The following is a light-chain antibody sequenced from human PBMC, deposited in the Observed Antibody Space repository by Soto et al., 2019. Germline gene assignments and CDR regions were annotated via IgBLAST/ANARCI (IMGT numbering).Light chain of an antibody. CDR2: DVS. J-gene: IGLJ1*01. CDR1: SSDVGGYNY. Sequence: QSVLTQPASVSGSPGQSITNSCTGTSSDVGGYNYVSWYQHHPGKAPKLIIYDVSNRPSGVSIRFSGSKSDNTASLTISGLQPEDEADYHCSSYTTSNTRQIVFGTGTKLTVL. CDR3: SSYTTSNTRQIV. V-gene: IGLV2-14*03.